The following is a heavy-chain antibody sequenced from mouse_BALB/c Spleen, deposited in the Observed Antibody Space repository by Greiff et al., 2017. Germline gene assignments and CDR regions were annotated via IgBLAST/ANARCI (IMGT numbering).Heavy chain of an antibody. D-gene: IGHD2-14*01. CDR3: ARGYEAWFAY. CDR1: GYTFTDYW. Sequence: QVQLQQPGAELVMPGASVKMSCKASGYTFTDYWMHWVKQRPGQGLEWIGAIDTSDSYTSYNQKFKGKATLTVDESSSTAYMQLSSLTSEDSAVYYCARGYEAWFAYWGQGTLVTVSA. J-gene: IGHJ3*01. V-gene: IGHV1-69*01. CDR2: IDTSDSYT.